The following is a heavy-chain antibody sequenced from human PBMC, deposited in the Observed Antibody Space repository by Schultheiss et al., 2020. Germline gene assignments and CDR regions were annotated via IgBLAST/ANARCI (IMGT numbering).Heavy chain of an antibody. V-gene: IGHV3-7*01. CDR3: AKVYYDFWSGPDY. Sequence: GESLKISCAASGFTFSSYWMSWVRQAPGKGLEWVANIKQDGSEKYYVDSVKGRFTISRDNAKNSLYLQMNSLRAEDTAVYYCAKVYYDFWSGPDYWGQGTLVTVSS. CDR2: IKQDGSEK. D-gene: IGHD3-3*01. CDR1: GFTFSSYW. J-gene: IGHJ4*02.